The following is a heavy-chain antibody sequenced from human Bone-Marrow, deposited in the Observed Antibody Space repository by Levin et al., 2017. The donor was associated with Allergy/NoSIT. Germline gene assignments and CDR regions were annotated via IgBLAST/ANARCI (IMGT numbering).Heavy chain of an antibody. V-gene: IGHV3-21*01. CDR2: ISSSSSYI. CDR3: ARDQRYHYNDKAYFQH. J-gene: IGHJ1*01. D-gene: IGHD3-9*01. Sequence: GGSLRLSCAASGFTFSSYSMNWVRQAPGKGLEWVSSISSSSSYIYYADSVKGRFTISRDNAKNSLYLQMNSLRAEDTAVYYCARDQRYHYNDKAYFQHWGQGTLVTVSS. CDR1: GFTFSSYS.